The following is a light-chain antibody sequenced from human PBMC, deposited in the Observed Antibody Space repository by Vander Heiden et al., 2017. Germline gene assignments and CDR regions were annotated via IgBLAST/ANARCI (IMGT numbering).Light chain of an antibody. Sequence: QSALTQPASVSGSPAQSITIACTGTRTDIGAYDYVSWYQKHPGKAPKLISYEVTNRPSGVSIRFSGSESGNTASLTISGLQAEDEGYYYCTSYTSSATLAFGGGSTLTVL. CDR1: RTDIGAYDY. J-gene: IGLJ2*01. CDR2: EVT. V-gene: IGLV2-14*01. CDR3: TSYTSSATLA.